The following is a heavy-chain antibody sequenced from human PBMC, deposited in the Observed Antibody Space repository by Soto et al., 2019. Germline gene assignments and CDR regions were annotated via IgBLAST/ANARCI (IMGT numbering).Heavy chain of an antibody. CDR2: INPASGAT. V-gene: IGHV1-2*04. Sequence: ASVKVSCKASGYTFTDNYLHWVRQAPGQGLEWMAWINPASGATNYAQKFQGWVTMTRDTSINTAYMELTSLKSDDTAVYYCARRLPCSATICPYYYYFYMDVWGKGTTVTVSS. J-gene: IGHJ6*03. CDR3: ARRLPCSATICPYYYYFYMDV. CDR1: GYTFTDNY. D-gene: IGHD2-2*01.